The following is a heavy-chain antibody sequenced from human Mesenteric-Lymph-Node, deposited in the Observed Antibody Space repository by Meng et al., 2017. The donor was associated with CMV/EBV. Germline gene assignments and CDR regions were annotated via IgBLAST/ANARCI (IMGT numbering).Heavy chain of an antibody. D-gene: IGHD2-2*01. J-gene: IGHJ4*02. CDR3: AILLPSPRDFDY. Sequence: GGSLRLSCAASGFTFSSYEMNWVRQAPGKGLEWVSYISSSGSTIYYADSVKGRFTISRDNAKNSLYLQMNSLRPEDTAVYYCAILLPSPRDFDYWGRGTLVTVSS. V-gene: IGHV3-48*03. CDR1: GFTFSSYE. CDR2: ISSSGSTI.